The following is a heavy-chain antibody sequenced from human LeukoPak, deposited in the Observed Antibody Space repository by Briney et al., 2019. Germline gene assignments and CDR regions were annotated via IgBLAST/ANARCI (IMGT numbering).Heavy chain of an antibody. J-gene: IGHJ6*02. Sequence: SAKVSCKASGGTFSSYAISWVRQAPGQGLEWMGGIIPIFGTANYAQKFQGRVTITADESTSTAYMELSSLRSEDTAVYYCARDDNTGVLPAYYGMDVWGQGTTVTVSS. CDR2: IIPIFGTA. CDR3: ARDDNTGVLPAYYGMDV. V-gene: IGHV1-69*13. D-gene: IGHD1-14*01. CDR1: GGTFSSYA.